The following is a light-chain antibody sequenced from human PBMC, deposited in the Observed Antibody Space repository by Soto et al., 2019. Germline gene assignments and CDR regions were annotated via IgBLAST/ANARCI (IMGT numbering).Light chain of an antibody. CDR1: QSVSSSY. CDR3: QEYQSRT. V-gene: IGKV3-20*01. Sequence: EIVLTQSPGTLSLSPGERATFSCRASQSVSSSYFAWYQHKPGQAPRLLIHVASSRVTDIPDRFSGSGSGTDFTLTITRLEHEDVAVYYCQEYQSRTFGGGTKVDIK. CDR2: VAS. J-gene: IGKJ4*01.